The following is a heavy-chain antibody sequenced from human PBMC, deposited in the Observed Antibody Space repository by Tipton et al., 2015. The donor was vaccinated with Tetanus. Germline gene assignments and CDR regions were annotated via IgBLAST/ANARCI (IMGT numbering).Heavy chain of an antibody. J-gene: IGHJ4*02. CDR1: GYTFINHN. Sequence: QLVQSGAEVKKPGASVKVSCQASGYTFINHNMHWVRQAPGQGLEWMGIIIPSGGNTRHAQKFQGRVTITADRSTNTAYMELNSLTSEDTAVYYCARSRGGTRVYYAIAFWGQGTLVTVSS. V-gene: IGHV1-46*01. CDR3: ARSRGGTRVYYAIAF. CDR2: IIPSGGNT. D-gene: IGHD3-22*01.